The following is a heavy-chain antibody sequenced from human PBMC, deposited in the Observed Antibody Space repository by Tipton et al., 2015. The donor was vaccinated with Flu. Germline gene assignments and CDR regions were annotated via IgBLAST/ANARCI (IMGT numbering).Heavy chain of an antibody. CDR1: GFSFSSSG. CDR3: AKDHGSGDNANGPANVGDP. D-gene: IGHD2-15*01. J-gene: IGHJ5*02. V-gene: IGHV3-30*02. CDR2: IKADGTET. Sequence: SLRLSCAASGFSFSSSGMHWVRQAPGKGPEWVALIKADGTETYYADSVKGRSTISRDNYKNTLSLQMSSLRAEDTAVYYCAKDHGSGDNANGPANVGDPWSEATVVTASS.